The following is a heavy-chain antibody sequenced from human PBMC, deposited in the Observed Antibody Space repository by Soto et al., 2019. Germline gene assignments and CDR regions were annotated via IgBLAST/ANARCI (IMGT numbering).Heavy chain of an antibody. CDR2: IYWDGDE. Sequence: QITLKESGPTLVKPTQPLTLTCTFSGFSLSTSAEGVGWIRQPPGKALVWLALIYWDGDERYSPSLMSRLTITKDTSKNPVVLTMTNMDPADTAPYSCAHGSSTSAACYPNPYLDYWGQGLLVTVSS. CDR1: GFSLSTSAEG. CDR3: AHGSSTSAACYPNPYLDY. D-gene: IGHD2-2*01. V-gene: IGHV2-5*02. J-gene: IGHJ4*02.